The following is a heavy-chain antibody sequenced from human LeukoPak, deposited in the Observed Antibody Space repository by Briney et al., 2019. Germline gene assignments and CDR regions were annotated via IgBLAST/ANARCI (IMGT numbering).Heavy chain of an antibody. Sequence: GRSLRLSCAASGFTFSSYGMHWVRQAPGKGLEWVAVISYDGSNKYYADSVKGRFTISRDNSKNTLYLQMNSLRAEDTAVYYCVRGIQSWFNGMDVWGQGTTVTVSS. V-gene: IGHV3-30*03. CDR2: ISYDGSNK. D-gene: IGHD3-10*01. CDR1: GFTFSSYG. CDR3: VRGIQSWFNGMDV. J-gene: IGHJ6*02.